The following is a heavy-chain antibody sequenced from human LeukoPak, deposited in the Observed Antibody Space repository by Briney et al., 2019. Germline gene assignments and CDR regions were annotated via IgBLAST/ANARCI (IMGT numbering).Heavy chain of an antibody. Sequence: IXPSASYTNYSPSFQGHVTISADKSISTAYLQWSSLKASDTAMYYCASQRQAPGIAAAGPSDYWGQGTLVTVSS. D-gene: IGHD6-13*01. CDR3: ASQRQAPGIAAAGPSDY. V-gene: IGHV5-10-1*01. CDR2: IXPSASYT. J-gene: IGHJ4*02.